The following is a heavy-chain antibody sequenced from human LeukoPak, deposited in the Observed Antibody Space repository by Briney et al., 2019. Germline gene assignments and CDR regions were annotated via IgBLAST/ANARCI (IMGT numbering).Heavy chain of an antibody. V-gene: IGHV1-69*13. CDR3: ARGMSTNRPTYRTGLAY. Sequence: SVKVSCKASGGTFSNSSINWMRQAPGQGLEWMGGIIPMFERQNDAQRFRDRVTITADESSSTVYMELSSLRFDDTAVYYCARGMSTNRPTYRTGLAYWGQGTLVTVSS. J-gene: IGHJ4*02. CDR1: GGTFSNSS. D-gene: IGHD7-27*01. CDR2: IIPMFERQ.